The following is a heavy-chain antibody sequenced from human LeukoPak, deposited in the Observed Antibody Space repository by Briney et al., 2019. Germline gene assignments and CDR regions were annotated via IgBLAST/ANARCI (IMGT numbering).Heavy chain of an antibody. V-gene: IGHV4-34*01. CDR2: INHSGST. CDR3: ARDLGGHFDY. Sequence: PSETLSLTCAAYGGSFSGYYWSWIRQPPGKGLEWIGEINHSGSTNYNPSLKSRVTISVDTSKNQFSLKLSSVTAADTAVYYCARDLGGHFDYWGQGTLVTVSS. CDR1: GGSFSGYY. J-gene: IGHJ4*02. D-gene: IGHD2-15*01.